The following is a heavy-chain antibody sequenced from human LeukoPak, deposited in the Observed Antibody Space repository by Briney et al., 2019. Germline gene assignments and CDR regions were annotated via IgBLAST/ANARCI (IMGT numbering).Heavy chain of an antibody. CDR3: TRRAARWQFDL. D-gene: IGHD5-24*01. CDR2: INWKTGNG. V-gene: IGHV3-9*01. Sequence: PGRSLRLSCAVSGFNFDDYAMHWVRQAPGRGLEWVSGINWKTGNGIYADSVKGRFTISRDNAKNSLYLQVSSLRAEDTALYYCTRRAARWQFDLWGRGTLLTVSS. J-gene: IGHJ2*01. CDR1: GFNFDDYA.